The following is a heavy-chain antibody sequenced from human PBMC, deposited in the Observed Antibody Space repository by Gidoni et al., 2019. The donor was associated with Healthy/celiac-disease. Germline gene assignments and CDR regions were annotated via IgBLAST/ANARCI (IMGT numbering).Heavy chain of an antibody. CDR1: GGSISSSSYY. CDR2: IYYSGST. V-gene: IGHV4-39*01. Sequence: QLQLQESGPGLVKPSETLSLTCTVSGGSISSSSYYWGWFRQPPGKGLEWIGSIYYSGSTYYNPSLKSRVTISVDTSKNQFSLKLSSVTAADTAVYYCARLSRRPGNWFDPWGQGTLVTVSS. J-gene: IGHJ5*02. CDR3: ARLSRRPGNWFDP.